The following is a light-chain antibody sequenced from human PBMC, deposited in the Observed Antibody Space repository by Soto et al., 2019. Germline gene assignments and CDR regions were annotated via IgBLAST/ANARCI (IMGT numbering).Light chain of an antibody. J-gene: IGKJ1*01. Sequence: EIVLTQSPGTLSLSPGERATLSCRASQRVSSSYLAWYQQKPGQAPRLLIYGASSRATGIPDRFSGSGSGTDFTLTISRLEPEDFAVYYCQQYGSSQSFGQGTKVEIK. CDR3: QQYGSSQS. V-gene: IGKV3-20*01. CDR1: QRVSSSY. CDR2: GAS.